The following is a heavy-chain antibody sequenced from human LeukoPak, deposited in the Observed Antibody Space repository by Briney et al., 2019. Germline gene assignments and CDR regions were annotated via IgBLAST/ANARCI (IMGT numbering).Heavy chain of an antibody. CDR3: ARSSLFTGSYYDY. Sequence: GGSLRLSCAASGFTFSSYWMSWVRQAPGKGLEWVANINQDGSEKYYVDSVKGRFTISRDNAKNSLYLQMNSLRAEDTAVYYCARSSLFTGSYYDYWGQGTLVTVSS. D-gene: IGHD1-26*01. CDR1: GFTFSSYW. J-gene: IGHJ4*02. V-gene: IGHV3-7*01. CDR2: INQDGSEK.